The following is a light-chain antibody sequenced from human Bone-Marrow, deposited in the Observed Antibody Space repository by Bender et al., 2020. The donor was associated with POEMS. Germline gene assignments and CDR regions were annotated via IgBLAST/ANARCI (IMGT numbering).Light chain of an antibody. J-gene: IGLJ2*01. V-gene: IGLV3-25*02. CDR2: KDS. Sequence: SYELTQPPSVSVSPGQTSRITCSGDALPKQFAYWYQQKPGQAPVLMIYKDSERPSGIPERFSGSSSGTTVTLTISGVKAEDEADYYCQSADGSGVVFGGGTKLTVL. CDR1: ALPKQF. CDR3: QSADGSGVV.